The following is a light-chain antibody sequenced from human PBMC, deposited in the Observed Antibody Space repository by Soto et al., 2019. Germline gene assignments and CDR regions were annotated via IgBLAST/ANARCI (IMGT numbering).Light chain of an antibody. J-gene: IGKJ5*01. CDR2: EAS. CDR3: QQFNSYPIT. CDR1: QGISSF. V-gene: IGKV1-13*02. Sequence: IQMTQSPSSLSASVGDRVTITCRASQGISSFLAWYQQKPGKAPKLLIYEASSLESGVPSRFSGSGSGTEFTLTIGGLRPDDFATYYCQQFNSYPITFGQGTRLEIK.